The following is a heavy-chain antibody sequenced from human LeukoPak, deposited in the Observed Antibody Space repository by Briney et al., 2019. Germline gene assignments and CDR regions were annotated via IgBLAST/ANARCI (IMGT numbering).Heavy chain of an antibody. V-gene: IGHV4-59*01. CDR1: GGSISSYY. D-gene: IGHD3-10*01. Sequence: SETLSLTCTVSGGSISSYYWSWIRQPPGKGLEWIGYIYYSGSTNYNPSLKSRVAISVDTSKNQFSLKLSSVTAADTAVYYCARGTYYYGSGSYYLDAFDIWGQGTMVTISS. J-gene: IGHJ3*02. CDR3: ARGTYYYGSGSYYLDAFDI. CDR2: IYYSGST.